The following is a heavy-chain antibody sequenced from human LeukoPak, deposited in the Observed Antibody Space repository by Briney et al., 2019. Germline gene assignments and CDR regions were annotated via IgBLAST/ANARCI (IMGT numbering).Heavy chain of an antibody. CDR1: GFTFSPYN. V-gene: IGHV3-21*06. CDR3: GRVVAVSADCSGGRCYIDY. J-gene: IGHJ4*02. CDR2: ISSSSSYI. Sequence: PGGSLRLSCEASGFTFSPYNMNWVRQAPGKGLEWVSAISSSSSYIYYADSVKGRFTISRDNAKNSLYLQMNSMRAEDTAVYYCGRVVAVSADCSGGRCYIDYWGQGTLVTVSS. D-gene: IGHD2-15*01.